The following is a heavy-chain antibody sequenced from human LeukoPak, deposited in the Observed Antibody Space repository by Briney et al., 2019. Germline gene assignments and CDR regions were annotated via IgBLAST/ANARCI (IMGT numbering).Heavy chain of an antibody. V-gene: IGHV1-2*02. Sequence: ASVKVSCKASGYTFTGYYMHWVRQAPRQGLEWMGWINPNSGGTNFAQKFQDRVTMTGDTSISTAYMELSRLRSDDTAVYYCARGAFSSSSGYKYYYMDVWGKGTTVTVSS. D-gene: IGHD6-6*01. CDR2: INPNSGGT. CDR1: GYTFTGYY. CDR3: ARGAFSSSSGYKYYYMDV. J-gene: IGHJ6*03.